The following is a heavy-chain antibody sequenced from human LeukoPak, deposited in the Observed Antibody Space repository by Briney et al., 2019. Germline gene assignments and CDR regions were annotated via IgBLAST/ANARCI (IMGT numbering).Heavy chain of an antibody. CDR2: INPNSGGT. V-gene: IGHV1-2*02. J-gene: IGHJ4*02. CDR3: ARDGLNGSGSYSY. CDR1: GYTFTGYY. Sequence: ASVKVSCKASGYTFTGYYMHWVRQAPGQGLEWMGWINPNSGGTNYAQKFQGRVTMTRDTSISTAYMELSRLRSDDTAVYYCARDGLNGSGSYSYRGQGTLVTVSS. D-gene: IGHD3-10*01.